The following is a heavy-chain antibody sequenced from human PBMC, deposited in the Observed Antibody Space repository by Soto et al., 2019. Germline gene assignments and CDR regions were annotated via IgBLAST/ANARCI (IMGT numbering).Heavy chain of an antibody. D-gene: IGHD2-15*01. Sequence: PSDTLSLTCAVSGGSISSSNWWSWVRQPPGKGLEWIGEIYHSGSTNYNPSLKSRVTISVDKSKNQFSLKLSSVTAADTAVYYCASHSGVSRYYGMDVWGQGTTVTVSS. CDR1: GGSISSSNW. J-gene: IGHJ6*02. V-gene: IGHV4-4*02. CDR2: IYHSGST. CDR3: ASHSGVSRYYGMDV.